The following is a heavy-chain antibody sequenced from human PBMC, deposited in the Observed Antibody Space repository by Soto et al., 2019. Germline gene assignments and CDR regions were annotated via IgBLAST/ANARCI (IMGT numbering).Heavy chain of an antibody. CDR2: INAGNGDT. J-gene: IGHJ4*02. D-gene: IGHD2-15*01. Sequence: ASVKVSCKASGYTFTSYAMHWVRQAPGQRLEWMGWINAGNGDTKYSQKFQGRVTITRDTSASTAYMELSSLRSEDTAVYYCARGSCSGGSCYWGQGTLVTVSS. CDR3: ARGSCSGGSCY. V-gene: IGHV1-3*01. CDR1: GYTFTSYA.